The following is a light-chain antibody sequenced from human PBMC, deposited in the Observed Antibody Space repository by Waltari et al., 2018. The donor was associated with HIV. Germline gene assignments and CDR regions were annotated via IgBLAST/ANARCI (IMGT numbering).Light chain of an antibody. V-gene: IGLV2-11*01. J-gene: IGLJ1*01. CDR1: SRDVGSSHY. Sequence: QSALTQPRSVSGSPGQSVPISCTGPSRDVGSSHYVPRYQLRPGKAPKLIIHAVDKRPSGVPDRFSGSKSGNTASLTISGLQAEDEADYYCCSYTGTYTRYVFGTGAKVTVL. CDR3: CSYTGTYTRYV. CDR2: AVD.